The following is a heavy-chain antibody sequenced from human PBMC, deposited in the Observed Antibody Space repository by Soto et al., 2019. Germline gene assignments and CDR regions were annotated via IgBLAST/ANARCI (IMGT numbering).Heavy chain of an antibody. CDR3: AHRPPYYYGSGSQTYNWFDP. D-gene: IGHD3-10*01. CDR1: GFSLSTSGVG. V-gene: IGHV2-5*02. CDR2: IYWDDDK. Sequence: QITLKESGPTLVKPTQTLTLTCTFSGFSLSTSGVGVGWIRQPPGKALEWLALIYWDDDKRYSPSLKSRLTITKDTSKNQVVLTMTNMDPVDTATYYCAHRPPYYYGSGSQTYNWFDPWGQGTLVTVSS. J-gene: IGHJ5*02.